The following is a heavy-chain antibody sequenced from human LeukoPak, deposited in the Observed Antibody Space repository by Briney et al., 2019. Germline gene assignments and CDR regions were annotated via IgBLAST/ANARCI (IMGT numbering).Heavy chain of an antibody. V-gene: IGHV3-30-3*01. Sequence: SGGSLRLSCAASGFTFSSYAMHWVRQAPGKGLEWVAVISYDGSNKYYADSVKGRFTISRDNSKNTLYLQMNSLRAEDTAVYYCAGGPAYSWVYSSSWYGSCDYWGQGTLVTVSS. CDR2: ISYDGSNK. D-gene: IGHD6-13*01. CDR1: GFTFSSYA. J-gene: IGHJ4*02. CDR3: AGGPAYSWVYSSSWYGSCDY.